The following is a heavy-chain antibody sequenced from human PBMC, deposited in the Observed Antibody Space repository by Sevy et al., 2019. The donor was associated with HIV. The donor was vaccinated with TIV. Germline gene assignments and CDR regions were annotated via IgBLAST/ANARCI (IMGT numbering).Heavy chain of an antibody. V-gene: IGHV3-73*01. J-gene: IGHJ6*02. CDR1: GFTFSGSA. Sequence: GGSLRLSCAASGFTFSGSAMHWVRQASGKGLEWVGRIRSKANSYATAYAASVKGRFTISTEDSKNTAYLQMNSLKTEDTAVYYGTRHQSPFGSRPYYYYGMDVWGQGTTVTVSS. D-gene: IGHD1-26*01. CDR2: IRSKANSYAT. CDR3: TRHQSPFGSRPYYYYGMDV.